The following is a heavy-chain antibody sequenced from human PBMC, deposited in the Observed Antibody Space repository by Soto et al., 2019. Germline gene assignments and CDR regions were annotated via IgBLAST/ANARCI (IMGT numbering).Heavy chain of an antibody. D-gene: IGHD1-26*01. CDR3: ARGLGGATSDAFDI. J-gene: IGHJ3*02. Sequence: GGSLRLSCAASGFTFSSYAMHWVRQAPGKGLEWVAVISYDGSNKYYADSVKGRFTISRDNSKNTLYLQMNSLRAEDTAVYYCARGLGGATSDAFDIWGQGTMVTVSS. CDR2: ISYDGSNK. V-gene: IGHV3-30*04. CDR1: GFTFSSYA.